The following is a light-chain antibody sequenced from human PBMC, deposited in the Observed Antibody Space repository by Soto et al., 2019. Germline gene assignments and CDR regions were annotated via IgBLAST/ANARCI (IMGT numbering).Light chain of an antibody. CDR3: QKYNSAPRT. V-gene: IGKV1-27*01. J-gene: IGKJ1*01. Sequence: DIQMTQSPSSLSASLGDRVTITCRASQGIGNYLAWYQLQPGKVPKLLIYAASTLQSGVPSRFSGSGSGTDFTLTISSLHPEDVATYFCQKYNSAPRTLGQGTKMQI. CDR1: QGIGNY. CDR2: AAS.